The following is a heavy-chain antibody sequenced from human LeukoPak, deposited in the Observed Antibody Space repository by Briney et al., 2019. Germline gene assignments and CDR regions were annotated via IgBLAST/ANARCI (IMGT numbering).Heavy chain of an antibody. V-gene: IGHV3-30*04. J-gene: IGHJ4*02. CDR1: GFTFSSHA. CDR2: KSYDGSNK. Sequence: GGSLRLSCAASGFTFSSHAMHWVRQAPGKGLEWVAVKSYDGSNKYYADSVKGRFTISRDNSKNTLYLQMNSLRAEDTAVYYCARSVVPAYHFDYWGQGTLVTVSS. D-gene: IGHD2-2*01. CDR3: ARSVVPAYHFDY.